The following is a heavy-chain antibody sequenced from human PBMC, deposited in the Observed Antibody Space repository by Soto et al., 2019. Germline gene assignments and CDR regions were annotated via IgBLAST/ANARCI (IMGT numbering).Heavy chain of an antibody. CDR1: GGSISTYY. J-gene: IGHJ3*01. Sequence: QVQLQESGPGLVQPSETLSLTCNVSGGSISTYYWSWVRPAAGRALEWIGRVYTSGSTNYNPSLQSRVTMSVDTSKTQFSLKLRSVTAADTAVYYCARVRRTVGGLTLGAFDVWGQGTMVTVAS. CDR2: VYTSGST. V-gene: IGHV4-4*07. D-gene: IGHD1-26*01. CDR3: ARVRRTVGGLTLGAFDV.